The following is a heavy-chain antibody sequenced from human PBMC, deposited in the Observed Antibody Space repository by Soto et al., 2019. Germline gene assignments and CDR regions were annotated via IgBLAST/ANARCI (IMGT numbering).Heavy chain of an antibody. CDR1: GYTFTSYY. V-gene: IGHV1-46*03. CDR3: ARALEGYCSSTRCQYYYCNYYMDV. CDR2: INPSGGST. D-gene: IGHD2-2*01. Sequence: AASVKVSCKASGYTFTSYYMHWVRQAPGQGLEWMGIINPSGGSTSYAQKFQGRVTMTRDTSTSTVYMELSSLRSEDTAVYYCARALEGYCSSTRCQYYYCNYYMDVWGKGTTVTVSS. J-gene: IGHJ6*03.